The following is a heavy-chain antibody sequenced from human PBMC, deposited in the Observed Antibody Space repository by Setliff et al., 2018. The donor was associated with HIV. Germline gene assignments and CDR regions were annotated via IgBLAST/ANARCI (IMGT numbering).Heavy chain of an antibody. CDR2: INHSGST. D-gene: IGHD2-15*01. CDR1: GGSFSGYY. V-gene: IGHV4-34*01. CDR3: ARVRPSPGCSGGSCFPKYYYYYMDV. J-gene: IGHJ6*03. Sequence: SETLSLTCAVYGGSFSGYYWSWIRQPPGKGLEWIGEINHSGSTDYNPSLKSRVTISVDTSKNQFSLKLSSVTAADTAVYYCARVRPSPGCSGGSCFPKYYYYYMDVWGKGTTVTVSS.